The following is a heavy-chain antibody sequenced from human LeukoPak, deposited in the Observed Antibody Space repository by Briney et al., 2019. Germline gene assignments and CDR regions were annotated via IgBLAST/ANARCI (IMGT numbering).Heavy chain of an antibody. CDR3: ARGIAAATDY. V-gene: IGHV3-48*03. Sequence: GGSLRLSCAASGFTFSSYEMTWVRQAPGKGLEWVSYISSSADTIYYGDSVKGRFTISRDNAKNSLYLQMNSLRAEDTAVYCCARGIAAATDYWGQGTLVTVSS. CDR2: ISSSADTI. CDR1: GFTFSSYE. J-gene: IGHJ4*02. D-gene: IGHD6-6*01.